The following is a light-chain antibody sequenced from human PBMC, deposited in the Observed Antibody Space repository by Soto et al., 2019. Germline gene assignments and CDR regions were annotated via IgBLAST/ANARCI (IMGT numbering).Light chain of an antibody. CDR2: EVS. Sequence: QSALTQPASVSGSPAQSITISCTGTSSDVGGYNYVSWYQHHPGKAPKLIIYEVSYRPSGVSNRFFGSKSGNTASLTISGLQADDEADYYCCSYTYTSTHVFGNGTKVTV. J-gene: IGLJ1*01. CDR3: CSYTYTSTHV. V-gene: IGLV2-14*01. CDR1: SSDVGGYNY.